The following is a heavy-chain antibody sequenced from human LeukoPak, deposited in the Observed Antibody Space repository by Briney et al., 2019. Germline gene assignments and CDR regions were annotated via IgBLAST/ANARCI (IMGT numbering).Heavy chain of an antibody. D-gene: IGHD2-15*01. CDR1: GFTFSSYW. Sequence: GGSLRLSCAASGFTFSSYWMSWVRQAPGKGLEWVATIKQDGSERYYVDSVKGRFTISRDNAQNSLFLQMNSLRAEDTAVYYCARDGGYCTGSSCSRPYYFDYWGQGTLVTVSS. CDR3: ARDGGYCTGSSCSRPYYFDY. CDR2: IKQDGSER. J-gene: IGHJ4*02. V-gene: IGHV3-7*01.